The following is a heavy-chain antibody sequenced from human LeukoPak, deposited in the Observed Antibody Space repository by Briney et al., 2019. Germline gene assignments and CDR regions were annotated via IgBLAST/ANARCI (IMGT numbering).Heavy chain of an antibody. D-gene: IGHD3-10*01. CDR1: GCTFSSYA. CDR2: ISGSGGST. CDR3: AKDRVGALRWNYYDY. J-gene: IGHJ4*02. Sequence: PGGSLTLSCAASGCTFSSYARSWVRPAPGRGLDGVSPISGSGGSTYYADSVKGRFTISRDNSKNTLYLQMNSLRAEDTAVYYCAKDRVGALRWNYYDYWGQGTLVTVSS. V-gene: IGHV3-23*01.